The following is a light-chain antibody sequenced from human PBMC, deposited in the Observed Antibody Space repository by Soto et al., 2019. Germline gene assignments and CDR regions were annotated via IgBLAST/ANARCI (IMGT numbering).Light chain of an antibody. CDR1: QSVSSNF. J-gene: IGKJ1*01. Sequence: EIVLTQSPGTLSLSPGERATLSCRAGQSVSSNFLAWYQEKPGQAPRLLIYGASSRATGIPDRFSGSGSGTDFTLTISRLEPEDFATYYCQQYNSYTWTFGQGTKVDI. V-gene: IGKV3-20*01. CDR3: QQYNSYTWT. CDR2: GAS.